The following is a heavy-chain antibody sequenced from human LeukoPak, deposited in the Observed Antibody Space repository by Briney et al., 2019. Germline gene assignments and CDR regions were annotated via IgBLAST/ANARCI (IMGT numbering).Heavy chain of an antibody. J-gene: IGHJ4*02. D-gene: IGHD1-26*01. CDR1: GFTFSNAW. CDR2: ISSSSSTI. CDR3: AREVGASEFDY. Sequence: GGSLRLSCAGSGFTFSNAWMNWVRQAPGKGLEWVSYISSSSSTIYYADSVKGRFTISRDNAKNSLYLQMNSLRAEDTAVYYCAREVGASEFDYWGQGTLVTVSS. V-gene: IGHV3-48*04.